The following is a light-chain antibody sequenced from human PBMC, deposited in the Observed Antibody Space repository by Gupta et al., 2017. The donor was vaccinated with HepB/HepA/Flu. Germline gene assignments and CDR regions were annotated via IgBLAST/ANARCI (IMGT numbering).Light chain of an antibody. V-gene: IGKV1-8*01. CDR3: QQYYSYSYT. CDR2: AAS. Sequence: AIRMTQSPSSFSASTGDRVTITCRASQGISSYLAWYQQKPGKAPKLLIYAASTLQSGVPSRCSSSGSGTDFTLTISCLQSEDFATYCCQQYYSYSYTFGQGTKLEIK. J-gene: IGKJ2*01. CDR1: QGISSY.